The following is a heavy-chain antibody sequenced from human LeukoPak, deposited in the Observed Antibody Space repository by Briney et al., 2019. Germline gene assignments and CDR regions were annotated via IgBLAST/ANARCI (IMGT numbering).Heavy chain of an antibody. D-gene: IGHD3-22*01. Sequence: TGGSLRLSCAASGLTFSSYAMSWVRQAPGKGLEWVSAISGSGGSTYYADSVKGRFTISRDNSKNTLYLQMNSLRAEDTAVYYCAKDRISHTMIVVVTTPFDYWGQGTLVTVSS. J-gene: IGHJ4*02. CDR1: GLTFSSYA. V-gene: IGHV3-23*01. CDR2: ISGSGGST. CDR3: AKDRISHTMIVVVTTPFDY.